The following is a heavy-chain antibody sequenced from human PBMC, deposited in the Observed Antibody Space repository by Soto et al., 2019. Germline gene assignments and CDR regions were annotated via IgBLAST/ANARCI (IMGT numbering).Heavy chain of an antibody. CDR1: GYTFTSYA. Sequence: ASVKVSCKASGYTFTSYAIHWVRQSPGQRLQWMGWIDAGNGNTNYAQKLQGRVTMTTDTSTSTAYMELRSLRSDDTAVYYCARESGSGWYHDAFDIWGQGTMVTVSS. D-gene: IGHD6-19*01. J-gene: IGHJ3*02. CDR2: IDAGNGNT. CDR3: ARESGSGWYHDAFDI. V-gene: IGHV1-3*01.